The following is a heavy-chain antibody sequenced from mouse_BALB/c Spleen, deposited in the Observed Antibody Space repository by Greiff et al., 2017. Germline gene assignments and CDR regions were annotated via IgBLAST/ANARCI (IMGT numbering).Heavy chain of an antibody. V-gene: IGHV2-9*02. CDR1: GFSLTSYG. Sequence: VKLMESGPGLVAPSQSLSITCTVSGFSLTSYGVHWVRQPPGKGLEWLGVIWAGGSTNYNSALMSRLSISKDNSKSQVFLKMNSLQTDDTAMYYCARDRGIYRHAMDYWGQGTSVTVSS. CDR3: ARDRGIYRHAMDY. D-gene: IGHD2-14*01. J-gene: IGHJ4*01. CDR2: IWAGGST.